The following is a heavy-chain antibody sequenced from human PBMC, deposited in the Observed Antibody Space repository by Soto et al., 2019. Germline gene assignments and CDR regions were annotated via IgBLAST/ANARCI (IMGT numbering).Heavy chain of an antibody. CDR1: GGSISSSSYY. CDR3: ARGGYSSSWFFDY. D-gene: IGHD6-13*01. V-gene: IGHV4-39*01. J-gene: IGHJ4*02. CDR2: IYYSGST. Sequence: QLQLQESGPGLVKPSETLSLTCTVSGGSISSSSYYWGWIRQPPGKGLEWIGSIYYSGSTYYNPSIKSRVTISVDTSKNQFSLKLSSVTAADTAVYYCARGGYSSSWFFDYWGQGTLVTVSS.